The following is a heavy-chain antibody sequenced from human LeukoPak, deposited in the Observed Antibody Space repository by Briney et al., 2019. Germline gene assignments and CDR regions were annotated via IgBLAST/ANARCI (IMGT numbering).Heavy chain of an antibody. D-gene: IGHD3-16*02. J-gene: IGHJ6*03. CDR2: IYVTGST. V-gene: IGHV4-59*08. CDR1: GGSIGTYY. Sequence: SETLSLTCTVSGGSIGTYYWSWIRQSPGKGLEWIGYIYVTGSTRYNPYLQRRVTISVDTPRNQFFLKMSSVTAADTAVYYCARHIGGGIEDMDVWGKGTKVTVSS. CDR3: ARHIGGGIEDMDV.